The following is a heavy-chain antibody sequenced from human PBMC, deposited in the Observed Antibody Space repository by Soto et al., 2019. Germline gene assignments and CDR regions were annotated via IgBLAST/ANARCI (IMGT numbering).Heavy chain of an antibody. CDR3: ARVSVDVPE. CDR2: IVPKSGGT. V-gene: IGHV1-2*02. CDR1: GPTFIAYY. Sequence: QLVQSGAEVKKPGASVSVSCKTSGPTFIAYYIHWVRQAPGQGLEWMGWIVPKSGGTTYEQKFLGRVTMTRDTSINTAYMDLNRLTSDDTAVYYCARVSVDVPEWGQGTLITVSS. J-gene: IGHJ4*02. D-gene: IGHD5-12*01.